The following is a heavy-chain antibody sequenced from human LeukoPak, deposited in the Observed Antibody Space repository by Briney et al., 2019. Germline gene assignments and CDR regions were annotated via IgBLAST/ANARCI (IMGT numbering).Heavy chain of an antibody. CDR1: GFTFSTYS. CDR2: ISNDGSTR. V-gene: IGHV3-74*01. D-gene: IGHD1-26*01. J-gene: IGHJ4*02. Sequence: GGSLRLSCAASGFTFSTYSMNWVRQAPGKGLVWFSRISNDGSTRNYADSVKGRFTISRDNARSTLYLQMNSLRAEDTAVYYCATAYRGYWGQGTLITVS. CDR3: ATAYRGY.